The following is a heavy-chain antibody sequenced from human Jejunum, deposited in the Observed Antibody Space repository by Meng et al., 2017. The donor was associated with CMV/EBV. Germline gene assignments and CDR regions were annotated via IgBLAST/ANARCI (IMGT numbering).Heavy chain of an antibody. CDR2: IYGDDDK. CDR1: GFSLSTSGGG. CDR3: THYTGGQLGY. Sequence: CSFSGFSLSTSGGGVGWSRQPPGEALEWLALIYGDDDKRYSPSLQSRLTIIKDTSKNPVVLAMTHMDPVDTVTYFCTHYTGGQLGYWGQGTLVTVSS. D-gene: IGHD7-27*01. J-gene: IGHJ4*02. V-gene: IGHV2-5*02.